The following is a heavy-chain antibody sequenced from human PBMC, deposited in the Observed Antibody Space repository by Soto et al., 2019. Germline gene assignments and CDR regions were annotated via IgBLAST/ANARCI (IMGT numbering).Heavy chain of an antibody. CDR2: ILYDGSKE. J-gene: IGHJ4*02. CDR1: GFTLSDHY. D-gene: IGHD2-21*01. Sequence: PGGSLRLSCAGSGFTLSDHYIDWVRQAPGKGLEWVARILYDGSKEYYADPVKGRFTISRDNSKNTLYLPMDRLRGEDTAVYFCAKGLALMADHWGQGTPVTVSS. V-gene: IGHV3-30*18. CDR3: AKGLALMADH.